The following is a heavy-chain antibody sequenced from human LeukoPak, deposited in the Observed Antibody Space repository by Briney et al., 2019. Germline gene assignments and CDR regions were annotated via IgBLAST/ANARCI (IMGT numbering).Heavy chain of an antibody. CDR3: AKASSSGYRNNWFDP. V-gene: IGHV3-30*02. Sequence: GGSLRLSCAASGFTFSSYGMHWVRQAPGKGLAWVASIWYDGSNKYYADSVKGRFTISRDNSKNTLYLQMNSLRAEDTAVYYCAKASSSGYRNNWFDPWGQGTLVTVSS. CDR1: GFTFSSYG. J-gene: IGHJ5*02. CDR2: IWYDGSNK. D-gene: IGHD3-22*01.